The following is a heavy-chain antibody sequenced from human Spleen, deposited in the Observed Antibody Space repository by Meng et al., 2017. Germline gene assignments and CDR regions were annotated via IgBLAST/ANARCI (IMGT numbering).Heavy chain of an antibody. V-gene: IGHV1-2*06. CDR1: GYNFPDYW. CDR2: IDPKSGDT. D-gene: IGHD6-13*01. CDR3: ARDEDISAAGKLFGDY. J-gene: IGHJ4*02. Sequence: QVRLVQSGAEVHKPGASVKVSCKPSGYNFPDYWLHWVRRAPGQGLEWMGRIDPKSGDTHYAQRFQGRVTMTGDTSISTAYMELSGLRSDDTAMYYCARDEDISAAGKLFGDYWGQGTLVTVSS.